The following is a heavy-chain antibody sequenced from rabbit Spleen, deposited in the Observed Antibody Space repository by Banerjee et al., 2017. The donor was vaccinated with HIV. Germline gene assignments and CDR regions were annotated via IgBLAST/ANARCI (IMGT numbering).Heavy chain of an antibody. J-gene: IGHJ4*01. Sequence: QEQLKESGGGLVKPEGTLTLTCKASGIDFSNYYYMCWVRQAPGKGLEWIACIYAGSSGRTYYASWAKGRFTITRSTSLNTVTLQMTSLTAADTATYFCARDLTGIIGWNFNLWGPGTLVTVS. CDR2: IYAGSSGRT. CDR1: GIDFSNYYY. D-gene: IGHD1-1*01. CDR3: ARDLTGIIGWNFNL. V-gene: IGHV1S43*01.